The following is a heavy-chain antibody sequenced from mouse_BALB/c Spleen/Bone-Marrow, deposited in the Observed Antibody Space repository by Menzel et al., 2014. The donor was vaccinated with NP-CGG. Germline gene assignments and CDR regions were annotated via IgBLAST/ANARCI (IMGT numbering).Heavy chain of an antibody. CDR1: GYTFTDYW. V-gene: IGHV1S127*01. CDR3: TRWGTTVVAYYAMDY. D-gene: IGHD1-1*01. CDR2: IDTSDSYT. J-gene: IGHJ4*01. Sequence: VQLQQSGAELVMPGASVKMSCKASGYTFTDYWMHWVKQRPGQGLEWIGAIDTSDSYTSYNQKFKGKATLTVDTSSSTAYMQLSSLTSEDSAVYYCTRWGTTVVAYYAMDYWGQGTSVTVSS.